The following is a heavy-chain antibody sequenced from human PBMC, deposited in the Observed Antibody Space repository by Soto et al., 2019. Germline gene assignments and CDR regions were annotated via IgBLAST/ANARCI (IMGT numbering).Heavy chain of an antibody. Sequence: SVKVSCKASGGTFSSYAISWVRQAPGQGLEWMGGIIPIFGTANYAQKFQGRVTITADESTSTAYMELSSLRSEDTAVYYCARGYDFWSGYYSPAYYYYGMDVWGQGTTVTVSS. CDR1: GGTFSSYA. V-gene: IGHV1-69*13. CDR3: ARGYDFWSGYYSPAYYYYGMDV. J-gene: IGHJ6*02. D-gene: IGHD3-3*01. CDR2: IIPIFGTA.